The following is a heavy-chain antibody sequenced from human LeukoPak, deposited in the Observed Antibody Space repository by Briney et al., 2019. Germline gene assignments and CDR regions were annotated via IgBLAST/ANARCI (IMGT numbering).Heavy chain of an antibody. CDR1: GGSVSSYY. J-gene: IGHJ4*02. Sequence: PSETLSLTCTVSGGSVSSYYWNWIRQPPGKGLEWIGYIYYSGSTNYNPSLKSRVTISVDTSKNQFSLKLSSVTAADTAVNFCARQLRGEAVAGHLQPFDYWGQGTLVTVSS. D-gene: IGHD6-19*01. V-gene: IGHV4-59*08. CDR2: IYYSGST. CDR3: ARQLRGEAVAGHLQPFDY.